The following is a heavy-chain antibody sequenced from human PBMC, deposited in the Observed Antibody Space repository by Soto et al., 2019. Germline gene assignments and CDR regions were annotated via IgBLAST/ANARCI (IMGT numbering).Heavy chain of an antibody. D-gene: IGHD2-21*01. Sequence: KPSETLSLTCSVSGAALNSGNYYWSWIRQVPGKGLEWIGHIYVTGAVDYNPSLRDRITISQDTSERQFSLNLRLVTAADTAVYYCERLRIATNNYKWLDPWGQGTLVTVYS. J-gene: IGHJ5*02. V-gene: IGHV4-31*03. CDR1: GAALNSGNYY. CDR2: IYVTGAV. CDR3: ERLRIATNNYKWLDP.